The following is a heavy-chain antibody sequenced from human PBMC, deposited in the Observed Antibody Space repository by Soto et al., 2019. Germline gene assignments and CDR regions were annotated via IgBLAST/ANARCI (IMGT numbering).Heavy chain of an antibody. D-gene: IGHD2-15*01. CDR3: ARDRQRGYCTGDSCYSYFDY. V-gene: IGHV4-34*01. J-gene: IGHJ4*02. Sequence: QVQLQQWGAGLLKPSETLSLTCAIYGGPFSGYYWNWIRQPPGKGLERIGEINHGGYTNYNPPLKSRVTMSVDTSRNQFSLKLTSVTAADTAVYYCARDRQRGYCTGDSCYSYFDYWRQVTQVIVSS. CDR1: GGPFSGYY. CDR2: INHGGYT.